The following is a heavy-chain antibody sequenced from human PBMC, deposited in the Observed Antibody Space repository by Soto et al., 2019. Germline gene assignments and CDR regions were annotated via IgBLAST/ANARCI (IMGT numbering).Heavy chain of an antibody. CDR3: ARGEVKGTTSRGQVYN. D-gene: IGHD1-7*01. J-gene: IGHJ4*02. CDR1: GFTFSDYY. Sequence: QVQVVESGGGLVKPGGSLRLSCAASGFTFSDYYMSWIRQAPGKGLEWVSFISSSSDSTKYADSVKGRFTISRDNAKNSLYLQLNSLRAEDTAVYYCARGEVKGTTSRGQVYNWGQGTLVTVSS. CDR2: ISSSSDST. V-gene: IGHV3-11*06.